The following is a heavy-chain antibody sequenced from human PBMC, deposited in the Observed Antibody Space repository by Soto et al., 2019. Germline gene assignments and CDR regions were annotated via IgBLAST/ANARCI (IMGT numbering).Heavy chain of an antibody. Sequence: GGSLRLSCVASGFTFSSYGMHWVRQAPGKGLEWVAVMSYDGGHEYYADSVKGRFTISRDNSKTILYLQMNSLRLEDTAVYYCAKGSVLGVVEAPLAILGGVDVWGQGAMVTVSS. CDR3: AKGSVLGVVEAPLAILGGVDV. D-gene: IGHD2-8*01. J-gene: IGHJ6*02. CDR1: GFTFSSYG. CDR2: MSYDGGHE. V-gene: IGHV3-33*06.